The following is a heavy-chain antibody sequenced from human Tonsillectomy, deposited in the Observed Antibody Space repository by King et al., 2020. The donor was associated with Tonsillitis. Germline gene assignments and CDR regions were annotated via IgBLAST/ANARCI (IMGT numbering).Heavy chain of an antibody. CDR2: ISTGGGAT. D-gene: IGHD3-3*01. CDR3: ANGFLEGAVF. Sequence: VQLVESGGTLVQPGGSLRLSCAASGFTFTSYGMNWVRQAPGKGLEGVSSISTGGGATIYADSVQGGFTISRDNSKNTLYLQMDSLRAEDTATDYCANGFLEGAVFGGQGTLVTVSS. J-gene: IGHJ4*02. V-gene: IGHV3-23*04. CDR1: GFTFTSYG.